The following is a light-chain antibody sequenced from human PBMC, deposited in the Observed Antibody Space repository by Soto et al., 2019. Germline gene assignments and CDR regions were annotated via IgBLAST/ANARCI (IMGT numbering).Light chain of an antibody. CDR1: QRVITY. Sequence: ENVLTQSPATLSLSPGERATLSCRASQRVITYLAWYQQKPGQGPRLLIYDASNRATGVPARFTGSGSGTDLTLTISSLEPEDFAVYYCQQGNSWPLTFGGGTKVEIK. V-gene: IGKV3-11*01. J-gene: IGKJ4*01. CDR2: DAS. CDR3: QQGNSWPLT.